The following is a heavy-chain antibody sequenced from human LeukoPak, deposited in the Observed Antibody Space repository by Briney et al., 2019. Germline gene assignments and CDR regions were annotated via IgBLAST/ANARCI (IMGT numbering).Heavy chain of an antibody. D-gene: IGHD2/OR15-2a*01. CDR2: ISSSSSYI. CDR3: ASLRNMDYFDY. V-gene: IGHV3-21*01. J-gene: IGHJ4*02. Sequence: PGGSLRLSCAASGFTFSSYSMNWVRQAPGKGLEWVSSISSSSSYIYYADSVKGRSTISRDNAKNSLYLQMNSLRAEDTAVYYCASLRNMDYFDYWGQGTLVTVSS. CDR1: GFTFSSYS.